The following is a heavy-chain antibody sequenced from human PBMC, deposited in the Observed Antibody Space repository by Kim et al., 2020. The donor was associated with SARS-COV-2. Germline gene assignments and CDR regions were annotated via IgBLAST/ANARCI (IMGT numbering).Heavy chain of an antibody. J-gene: IGHJ5*02. CDR1: GYTFTSYA. Sequence: ASVKVSCKASGYTFTSYAMNWVRQAPGQGLEWMGWINTNTGNPTYAQGFTGRFVFSLDTSVSTAYLQISSLKAEDTAVYYCARDLYYYDSSGRNWFDPWGQGTLVTVSS. CDR2: INTNTGNP. V-gene: IGHV7-4-1*02. CDR3: ARDLYYYDSSGRNWFDP. D-gene: IGHD3-22*01.